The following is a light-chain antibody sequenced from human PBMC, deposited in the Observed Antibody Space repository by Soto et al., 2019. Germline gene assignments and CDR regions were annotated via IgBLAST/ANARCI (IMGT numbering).Light chain of an antibody. CDR2: ANI. V-gene: IGLV1-40*01. Sequence: QSALTQPPSVSGAPGQGVTISCTGSSSNIGAGYDVHWYQQLPGTAPKLLIYANINRPAGVPDRFSGSKSGTSASLAITGLQAEDEADYYCQSYDSSPSGYVFGTGTKVTVL. CDR3: QSYDSSPSGYV. CDR1: SSNIGAGYD. J-gene: IGLJ1*01.